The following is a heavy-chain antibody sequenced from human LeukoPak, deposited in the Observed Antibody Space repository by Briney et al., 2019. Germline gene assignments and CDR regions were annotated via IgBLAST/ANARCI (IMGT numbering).Heavy chain of an antibody. J-gene: IGHJ6*02. CDR2: IIPIFGTA. V-gene: IGHV1-69*13. Sequence: SVKVSCKASGGTFSSYAISWVRQAPGQGLEWMGGIIPIFGTANYAQKFQGRVTITADESTSTAYMELSSLRSEDTAVDYCPRYXWXXXXXYYGMDVWGQGTTVTVSS. D-gene: IGHD1-1*01. CDR3: PRYXWXXXXXYYGMDV. CDR1: GGTFSSYA.